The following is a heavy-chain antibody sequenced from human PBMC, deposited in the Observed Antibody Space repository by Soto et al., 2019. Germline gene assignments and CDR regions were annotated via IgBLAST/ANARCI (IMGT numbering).Heavy chain of an antibody. Sequence: GGSLRLSCAASGFTFSSYWMHWVRQAPGKGLVWVSRINSDGSSTSYADSVKGRFTISRDNAKNTLYLQMNRLRAEDTAVYYCARLDYDFWSGYRPEGWFDPWGQGTLVTVSS. D-gene: IGHD3-3*01. CDR3: ARLDYDFWSGYRPEGWFDP. V-gene: IGHV3-74*01. CDR2: INSDGSST. CDR1: GFTFSSYW. J-gene: IGHJ5*02.